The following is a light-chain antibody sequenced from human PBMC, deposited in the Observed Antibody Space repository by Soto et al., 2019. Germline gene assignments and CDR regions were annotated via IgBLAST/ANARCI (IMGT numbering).Light chain of an antibody. V-gene: IGKV3-15*01. Sequence: EIVMTQSPATLSLSPGERATLSCRASQSVSSNLAGYQRKPGQAPTLLIYGASTRATGIPARFSGSRSGTEVTIIINSLQSEDFAVYYYQQYYNWPPLTFGGGTKVEIK. J-gene: IGKJ4*01. CDR3: QQYYNWPPLT. CDR2: GAS. CDR1: QSVSSN.